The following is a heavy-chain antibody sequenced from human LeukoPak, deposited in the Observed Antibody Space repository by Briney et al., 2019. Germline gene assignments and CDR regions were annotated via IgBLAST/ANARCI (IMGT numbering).Heavy chain of an antibody. J-gene: IGHJ4*02. CDR2: IIPIFGTA. V-gene: IGHV1-69*13. Sequence: GASVKVSCKASGGTFISYAISWVRQAPGQGLEWMGGIIPIFGTANYAQKFQGRVTIIADESTSTAYMELSSLRSEDTAVYYCARDSGRALDYWGQGTLVTVSS. CDR3: ARDSGRALDY. CDR1: GGTFISYA.